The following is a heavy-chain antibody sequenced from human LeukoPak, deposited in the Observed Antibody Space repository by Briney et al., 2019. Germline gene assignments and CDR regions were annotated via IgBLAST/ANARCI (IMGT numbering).Heavy chain of an antibody. Sequence: GGSLRLSCLPSGFTLSTNAMSWVRQAPGKGLEWISGISGSGASTYYADSVKGRFTISRDDSRNTLYLQMNSLRGDDTAVYYCAKDVGKWESLHFFDYWGQGTLVTVSS. J-gene: IGHJ4*02. D-gene: IGHD1-26*01. V-gene: IGHV3-23*01. CDR1: GFTLSTNA. CDR2: ISGSGAST. CDR3: AKDVGKWESLHFFDY.